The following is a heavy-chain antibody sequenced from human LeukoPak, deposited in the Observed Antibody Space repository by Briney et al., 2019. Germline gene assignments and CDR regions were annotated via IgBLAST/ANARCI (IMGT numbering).Heavy chain of an antibody. V-gene: IGHV3-23*01. D-gene: IGHD3-22*01. J-gene: IGHJ4*02. CDR1: GFTFSSYA. CDR2: ISGSGGST. Sequence: GGSLRLSCAASGFTFSSYAMSWVRQAPGKGLEWVSAISGSGGSTYYADSVKGRFTISRDNSKNTLDLQMNSLSAEDTAVYYCAKGGYYYDSSGYYLYYFDYWGQGTLVTVSS. CDR3: AKGGYYYDSSGYYLYYFDY.